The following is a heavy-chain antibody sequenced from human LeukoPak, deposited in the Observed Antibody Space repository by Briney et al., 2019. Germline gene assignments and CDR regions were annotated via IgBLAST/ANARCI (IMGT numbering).Heavy chain of an antibody. D-gene: IGHD1-26*01. J-gene: IGHJ6*01. CDR3: ARDRTTVGATPTGYYYGMEV. CDR1: GGSFSGYY. Sequence: PSEALSLTCAVHGGSFSGYYWSCIRQPPGKGLEWIGEINHSGSTNYNPSLKSRVTISVDTSKNQFHLKLSSVTAADTAVYYCARDRTTVGATPTGYYYGMEVWGQGSTVTVSS. V-gene: IGHV4-34*01. CDR2: INHSGST.